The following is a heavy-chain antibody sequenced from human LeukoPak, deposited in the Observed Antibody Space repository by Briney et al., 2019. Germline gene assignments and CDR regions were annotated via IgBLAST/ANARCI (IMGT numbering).Heavy chain of an antibody. D-gene: IGHD1-7*01. Sequence: PGGSLRLSCAASGFTFSDYYMSWVRQAPGRGLEWVSCISGGSGYTNYADSVKGRFTISRDNGKKSLFLQMNSLRAEDTAIYYCAKRTTGPIRYFDYWGQGTLVTVSS. V-gene: IGHV3-11*03. CDR1: GFTFSDYY. CDR3: AKRTTGPIRYFDY. J-gene: IGHJ4*02. CDR2: ISGGSGYT.